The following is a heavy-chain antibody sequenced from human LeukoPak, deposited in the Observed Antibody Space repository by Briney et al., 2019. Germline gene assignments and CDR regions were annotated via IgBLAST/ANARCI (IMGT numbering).Heavy chain of an antibody. J-gene: IGHJ4*02. D-gene: IGHD1-26*01. CDR2: IIPILGIA. Sequence: SVKVSCKASGGTFSSYTISWVRQAPGQGLVWMGRIIPILGIANYAQKFQGRVTITADKSTSTAYMELSSLRSEDTAVYYCARIIVGATSDFDYWGQGTLVTVSS. V-gene: IGHV1-69*02. CDR1: GGTFSSYT. CDR3: ARIIVGATSDFDY.